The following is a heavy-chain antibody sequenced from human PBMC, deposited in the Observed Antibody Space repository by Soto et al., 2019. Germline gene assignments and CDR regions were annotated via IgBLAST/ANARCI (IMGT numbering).Heavy chain of an antibody. D-gene: IGHD2-2*01. Sequence: GASVKVSCKASGYTFTSYAMHWVRQAPGQRLEWMGRINAGIGNTKYSQKFQGRVTITTDTSTSTAYMELSSLRSEDTAVYYCATAAYRTSWYDFWGQGTLVTVSS. J-gene: IGHJ5*01. CDR1: GYTFTSYA. V-gene: IGHV1-3*01. CDR3: ATAAYRTSWYDF. CDR2: INAGIGNT.